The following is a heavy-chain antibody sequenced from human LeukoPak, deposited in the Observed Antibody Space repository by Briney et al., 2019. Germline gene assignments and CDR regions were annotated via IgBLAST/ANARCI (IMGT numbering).Heavy chain of an antibody. CDR3: ARDSDGSYYPVYFQH. D-gene: IGHD1-26*01. V-gene: IGHV3-21*04. Sequence: GGSLRLSCAASGFTFSSYNMNWVRQAPGKGLEWVSSISSSSSYIYYADSVKGRFTISRDNAKNSLYLQMNSLRAEDTAVYYCARDSDGSYYPVYFQHWGQGTLVTVSS. CDR2: ISSSSSYI. J-gene: IGHJ1*01. CDR1: GFTFSSYN.